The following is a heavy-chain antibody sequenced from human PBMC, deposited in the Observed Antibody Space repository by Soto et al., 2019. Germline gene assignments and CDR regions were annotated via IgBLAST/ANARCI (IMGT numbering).Heavy chain of an antibody. Sequence: SETLSLTCSVSGGSISSYYWSWIRQPPGKGLEWIGYIYYSGSTNYNPSLKSRVTISVDTSKNQFSLKLSSVTAADTAVYYCARGGFSSSYTFDYWGQGTLVTVS. D-gene: IGHD6-13*01. CDR2: IYYSGST. CDR3: ARGGFSSSYTFDY. CDR1: GGSISSYY. J-gene: IGHJ4*02. V-gene: IGHV4-59*01.